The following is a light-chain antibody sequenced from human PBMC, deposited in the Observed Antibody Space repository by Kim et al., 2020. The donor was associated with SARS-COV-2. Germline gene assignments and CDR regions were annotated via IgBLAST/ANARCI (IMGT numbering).Light chain of an antibody. CDR3: QQYGSSWT. V-gene: IGKV3-20*01. Sequence: EIVLTQSPGTLSFSPGDRATLSCRASQSVYSNYFAWYQQKPGQTPRLLIYAASSRATGIPDRFSGSGSGTDFTLTIRRLQPEDFAVYYCQQYGSSWTFGQGTKVDIK. CDR1: QSVYSNY. J-gene: IGKJ1*01. CDR2: AAS.